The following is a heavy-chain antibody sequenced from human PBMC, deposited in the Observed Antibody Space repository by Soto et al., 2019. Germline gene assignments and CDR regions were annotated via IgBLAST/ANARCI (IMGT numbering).Heavy chain of an antibody. CDR2: ISYDGSNK. V-gene: IGHV3-30*18. J-gene: IGHJ4*02. CDR1: GFTFSSYG. Sequence: QVQLVESGGGVVQPGRSLRLSCAASGFTFSSYGMHWVRQAPGKGLEWAAVISYDGSNKYYADSVKGRFTISRDNSKNRLYLQVNSLRAEDTAVYYCAKDPVVATYYFDYWGQGTLVTVSS. D-gene: IGHD1-26*01. CDR3: AKDPVVATYYFDY.